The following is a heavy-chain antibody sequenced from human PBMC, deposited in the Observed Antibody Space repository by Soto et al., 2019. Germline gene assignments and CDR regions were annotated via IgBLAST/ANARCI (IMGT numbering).Heavy chain of an antibody. CDR3: AHRRVYDIVTRYQAVDAFDI. J-gene: IGHJ3*02. V-gene: IGHV2-5*02. CDR1: GFSFSTSGVG. CDR2: IYWDDDK. D-gene: IGHD3-9*01. Sequence: QITLKESGPTLVKPTQTLTLTCTFSGFSFSTSGVGVGWIRQPPGKALEWLALIYWDDDKRYSPSLKSRLTITKDTSKNQVVLIMTNMDPVDTATYYCAHRRVYDIVTRYQAVDAFDIWGQGTMVTISS.